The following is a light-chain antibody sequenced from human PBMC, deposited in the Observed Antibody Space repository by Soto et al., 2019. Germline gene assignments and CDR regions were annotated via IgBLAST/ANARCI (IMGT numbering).Light chain of an antibody. CDR2: DVS. Sequence: QSAVTQPASVSGSPGQSITMSCTGTSSDVGRYNYVSWYQQHPGKAPKLMIYDVSNRPSGVSNRFSGSKSGNTASLTISGLQAEDEADYYCSSYTSSSTRVFGTGTKLTVL. CDR1: SSDVGRYNY. CDR3: SSYTSSSTRV. J-gene: IGLJ1*01. V-gene: IGLV2-14*01.